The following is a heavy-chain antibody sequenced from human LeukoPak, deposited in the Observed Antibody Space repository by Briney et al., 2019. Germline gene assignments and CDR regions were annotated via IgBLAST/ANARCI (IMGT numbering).Heavy chain of an antibody. Sequence: GGSLRLSCAASGFTFSSAAMTWVRQAPGQGLEWVSTITGDDDETYYADSVQGRFTISRDYSRNTLHLQMNSLRTEDTAIYYCAKGPKVNSGYHPGYWGQGTLDTVSS. CDR3: AKGPKVNSGYHPGY. CDR1: GFTFSSAA. V-gene: IGHV3-23*01. J-gene: IGHJ4*02. CDR2: ITGDDDET. D-gene: IGHD3-22*01.